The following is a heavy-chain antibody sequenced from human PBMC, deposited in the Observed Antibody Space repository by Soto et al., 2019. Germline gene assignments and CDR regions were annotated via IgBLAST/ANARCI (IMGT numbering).Heavy chain of an antibody. CDR3: TTVHFDVLTGSFDY. CDR1: GFTFGNAW. CDR2: IKSKIHGGTT. D-gene: IGHD3-9*01. V-gene: IGHV3-15*07. J-gene: IGHJ4*02. Sequence: EVHLVESGGGLVKPGGSLRLSCAASGFTFGNAWMNWFRQAPGKGLEWVGRIKSKIHGGTTDYAAPVRGRFTISRDDSKNTLFLQTNSLKTEDAAVYYCTTVHFDVLTGSFDYWGQGTLVTVSS.